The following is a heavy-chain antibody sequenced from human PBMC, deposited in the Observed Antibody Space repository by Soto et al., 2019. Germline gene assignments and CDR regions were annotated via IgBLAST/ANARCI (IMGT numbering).Heavy chain of an antibody. CDR1: GGSFSGYY. CDR3: ARHRDLAAARDY. J-gene: IGHJ4*02. Sequence: SETLSLTCAVYGGSFSGYYWSWIRQPPGKGLEWIGDINHSGSTNYNPSLSGRVTISVDTSKNHFSLRLRSVTAADTAVYYCARHRDLAAARDYWGQGTLVTVSS. CDR2: INHSGST. D-gene: IGHD6-13*01. V-gene: IGHV4-34*01.